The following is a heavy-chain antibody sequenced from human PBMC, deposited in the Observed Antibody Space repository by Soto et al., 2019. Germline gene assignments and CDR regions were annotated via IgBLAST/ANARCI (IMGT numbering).Heavy chain of an antibody. V-gene: IGHV4-30-4*01. CDR2: IYNGGRT. CDR3: ARAPVGMDSINFFDH. D-gene: IGHD2-8*01. J-gene: IGHJ4*02. Sequence: ASETLSLTCTVSGDSSSSDGYHWSWIRQSPGKGLEWIGYIYNGGRTFYRPSLESRINMSLDATKQSYSLRLTSVTAADTAVYYCARAPVGMDSINFFDHWGQGILVTVSS. CDR1: GDSSSSDGYH.